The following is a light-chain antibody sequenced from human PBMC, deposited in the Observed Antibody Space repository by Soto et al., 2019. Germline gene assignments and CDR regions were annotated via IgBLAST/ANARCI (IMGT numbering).Light chain of an antibody. J-gene: IGKJ1*01. CDR1: QSITTW. Sequence: DIQMTQSPSTLSASVGDRVLITCRASQSITTWLAWYQLKPGKAPKLLIYDASSLESGVPPRFSGSGSGTEFTLTITSLQPDDFATYYCQQYNTFWTFGQGTKVEV. CDR3: QQYNTFWT. CDR2: DAS. V-gene: IGKV1-5*01.